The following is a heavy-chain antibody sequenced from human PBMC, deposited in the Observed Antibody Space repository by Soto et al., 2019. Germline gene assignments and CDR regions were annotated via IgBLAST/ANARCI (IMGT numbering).Heavy chain of an antibody. V-gene: IGHV4-38-2*02. CDR1: GYSISSGSY. CDR3: AKAHVMVEAGITFDY. D-gene: IGHD6-19*01. J-gene: IGHJ4*01. Sequence: SETLSLTCTVSGYSISSGSYWGWIRQPPGKGPEWIASIYHGGTTFYNPSLKSRVTVSVDKSNNQFSLKLRSLTAADTAVYYCAKAHVMVEAGITFDYWGHGTLVTVPQ. CDR2: IYHGGTT.